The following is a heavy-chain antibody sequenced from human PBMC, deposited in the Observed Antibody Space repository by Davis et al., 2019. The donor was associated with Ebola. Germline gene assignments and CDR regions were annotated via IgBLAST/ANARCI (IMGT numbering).Heavy chain of an antibody. CDR3: ATDWGPKVVVIPPTH. CDR1: GYTFTGYY. V-gene: IGHV1-2*02. CDR2: INPNSGGT. Sequence: ASVKVSCKASGYTFTGYYMHWVRQAPGQGLEWMGWINPNSGGTNYAQKFQGRVTITADESTSTAYMELSSLRSEDTAVYYCATDWGPKVVVIPPTHWGQGTLVTVSS. J-gene: IGHJ4*02. D-gene: IGHD3-22*01.